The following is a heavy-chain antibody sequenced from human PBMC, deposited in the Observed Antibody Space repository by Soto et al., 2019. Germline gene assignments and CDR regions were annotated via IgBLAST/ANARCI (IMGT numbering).Heavy chain of an antibody. CDR3: AFRCPYGGHFDY. J-gene: IGHJ4*02. V-gene: IGHV1-46*01. D-gene: IGHD4-17*01. Sequence: ASVKVSCKASGHTFTTYYIHWVRQAPGHGLEWMGVINPRGGSTNYAQEFQGRVTMTRDTSTSTVYVELSSLKFEDTALYYCAFRCPYGGHFDYWGQGTLVTVSS. CDR2: INPRGGST. CDR1: GHTFTTYY.